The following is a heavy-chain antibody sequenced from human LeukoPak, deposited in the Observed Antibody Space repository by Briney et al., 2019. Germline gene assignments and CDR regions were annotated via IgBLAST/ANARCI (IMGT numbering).Heavy chain of an antibody. CDR3: AKRGSALRYFDF. Sequence: GGSLRLSCAASGFTFSNYAMSWVRQAPGKGLEWVSAISTGGAGTYYADSVKGRFTIYRDNSQNTLYLQMNSLRAEDTAIYYCAKRGSALRYFDFWGQGTLVTVSS. V-gene: IGHV3-23*01. CDR2: ISTGGAGT. J-gene: IGHJ4*02. D-gene: IGHD3-9*01. CDR1: GFTFSNYA.